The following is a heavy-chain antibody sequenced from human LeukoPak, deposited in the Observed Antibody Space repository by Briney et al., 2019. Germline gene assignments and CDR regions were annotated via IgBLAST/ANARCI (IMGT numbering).Heavy chain of an antibody. CDR1: GFTFSSYW. J-gene: IGHJ4*02. D-gene: IGHD3-10*01. CDR3: ARDQLLWFGTFDY. Sequence: GGSLRLSCAASGFTFSSYWMSWVRQAPGKGLEWVANIKQDGSEKYYVDPVKGRFTISRDNAKNSLYLQMNSLRAEDTAVYYCARDQLLWFGTFDYWGQGTLVTVSS. V-gene: IGHV3-7*01. CDR2: IKQDGSEK.